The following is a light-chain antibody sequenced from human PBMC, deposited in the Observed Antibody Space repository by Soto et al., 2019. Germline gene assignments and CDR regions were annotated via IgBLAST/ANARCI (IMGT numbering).Light chain of an antibody. CDR1: QSVESY. CDR3: QQRSYGLT. Sequence: EIVLTQSPATLSLSPGERATLSCRASQSVESYLTWYQQKLGQAPRLLIYDASNRATGIPARFSGSGSATDFTLTISSLEPEDFAVYYCQQRSYGLTFGGGTKVEIK. J-gene: IGKJ4*01. V-gene: IGKV3-11*01. CDR2: DAS.